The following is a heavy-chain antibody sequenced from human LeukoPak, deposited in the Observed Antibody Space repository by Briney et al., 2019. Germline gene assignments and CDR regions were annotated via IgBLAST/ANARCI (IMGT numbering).Heavy chain of an antibody. CDR1: GGSISSGDYY. Sequence: PSETLSLTCTVSGGSISSGDYYWSWIRQPPGKGLEWIGYIYYSGSTYYNPSLKSRVTISVDTSKNQFSLKLSSVTAADTAVYYCASGQLDDAFDIWGQGTMVTVSS. V-gene: IGHV4-30-4*01. CDR3: ASGQLDDAFDI. D-gene: IGHD6-13*01. J-gene: IGHJ3*02. CDR2: IYYSGST.